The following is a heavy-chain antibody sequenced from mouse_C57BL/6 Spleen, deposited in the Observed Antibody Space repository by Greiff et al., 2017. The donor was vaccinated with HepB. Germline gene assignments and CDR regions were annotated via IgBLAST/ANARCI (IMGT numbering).Heavy chain of an antibody. J-gene: IGHJ4*01. CDR1: GYTFTDYE. D-gene: IGHD3-2*02. Sequence: VQLQQSGAELVRPGASVTLSCKASGYTFTDYEMHWVKPTPVHGLEWIGAIDPETGGTAYNQRFKGKAILTADKSSSTAYMEPRSLTSEDSAVYYCTDSSGYAYAMDYWGQGTSVTVSS. CDR2: IDPETGGT. V-gene: IGHV1-15*01. CDR3: TDSSGYAYAMDY.